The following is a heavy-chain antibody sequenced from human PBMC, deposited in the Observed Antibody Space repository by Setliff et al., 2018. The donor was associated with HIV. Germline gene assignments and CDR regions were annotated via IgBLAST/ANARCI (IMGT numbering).Heavy chain of an antibody. D-gene: IGHD1-26*01. CDR2: INPDGSTT. Sequence: LRLSCAASGFTFSDYWMHWVRQVPGKGLVYVSRINPDGSTTTYVDSVRGRFTVSRDNTQNSLDLQMNSLRAEDTAVYYCAREVVGATERYYFDYWGQGTLVTVSS. CDR1: GFTFSDYW. CDR3: AREVVGATERYYFDY. J-gene: IGHJ4*02. V-gene: IGHV3-74*01.